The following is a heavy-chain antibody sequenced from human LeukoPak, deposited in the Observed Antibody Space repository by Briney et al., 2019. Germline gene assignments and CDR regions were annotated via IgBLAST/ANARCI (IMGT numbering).Heavy chain of an antibody. J-gene: IGHJ4*02. D-gene: IGHD6-19*01. CDR1: GGSFSGYY. CDR2: INHSGST. V-gene: IGHV4-34*01. Sequence: PSETLSLTCAVYGGSFSGYYWSLIRQPPGKGLEWIGEINHSGSTNYNPSLKSRVTISVDTSKNQFSLKLSSVTAADTAVYYCARGGIAVAGRPSGYWGQGTLVTVSS. CDR3: ARGGIAVAGRPSGY.